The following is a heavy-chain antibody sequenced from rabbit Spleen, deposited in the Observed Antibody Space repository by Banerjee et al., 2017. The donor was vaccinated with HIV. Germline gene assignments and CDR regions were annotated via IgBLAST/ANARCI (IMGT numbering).Heavy chain of an antibody. Sequence: QEQLVESGGGLVQPEGSLTLTCTASGFSFGDRDVMCWVRQAPGKGLEWIACINVATGKPVYATWAKGRFTISRTSSTTVTLRMTSLTAADTATYFCARDLVGVIGWNFYLWVPGTLVTVS. CDR2: INVATGKP. J-gene: IGHJ4*01. CDR1: GFSFGDRDV. D-gene: IGHD1-1*01. CDR3: ARDLVGVIGWNFYL. V-gene: IGHV1S45*01.